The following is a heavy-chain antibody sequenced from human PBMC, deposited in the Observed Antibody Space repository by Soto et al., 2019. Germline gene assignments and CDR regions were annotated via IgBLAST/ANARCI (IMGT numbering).Heavy chain of an antibody. D-gene: IGHD6-13*01. CDR2: INPHSGAT. Sequence: CVGQERGQGLEWLGWINPHSGATNYAQKFLGRVTMSADTSASTAYMDLARMKSDDTAVDYCVRANAPGASNWFDPWGRGNPV. V-gene: IGHV1-2*02. CDR3: VRANAPGASNWFDP. J-gene: IGHJ5*02.